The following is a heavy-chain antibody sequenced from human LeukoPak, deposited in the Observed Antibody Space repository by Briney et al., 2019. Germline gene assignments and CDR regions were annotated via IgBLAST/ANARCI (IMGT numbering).Heavy chain of an antibody. CDR3: TTASPRCCSGLGY. D-gene: IGHD6-19*01. CDR2: IKSNSDGGTT. Sequence: GGSLRLSCAASGFTFRSYGMHWVRPAPGKGLEGVGRIKSNSDGGTTDYPAPVKGRFTISRDDSKNTLYLQMNSLKDEDTGVYYCTTASPRCCSGLGYWGQGTLVTVSS. V-gene: IGHV3-15*01. CDR1: GFTFRSYG. J-gene: IGHJ4*02.